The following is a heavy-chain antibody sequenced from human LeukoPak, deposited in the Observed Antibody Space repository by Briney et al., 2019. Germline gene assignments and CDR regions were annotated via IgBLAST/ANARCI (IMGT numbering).Heavy chain of an antibody. CDR2: IWYDGSNK. J-gene: IGHJ4*02. Sequence: PGRSLRLSCAASGFTFSSYGMHWVRQAPGKGLEWVAVIWYDGSNKYYADSVKGRFTISRDNSKNTLYLQMNSLRAEDTAVYYCAKDNGYCSGGSCDSDFNCDYWGQGTLVTVSS. D-gene: IGHD2-15*01. V-gene: IGHV3-33*06. CDR1: GFTFSSYG. CDR3: AKDNGYCSGGSCDSDFNCDY.